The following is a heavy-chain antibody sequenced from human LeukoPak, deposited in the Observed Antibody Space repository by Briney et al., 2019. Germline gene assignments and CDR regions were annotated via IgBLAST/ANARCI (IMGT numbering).Heavy chain of an antibody. CDR1: GYTFTGYY. CDR3: ARGYRTMVRGVIGSFRY. D-gene: IGHD3-10*01. V-gene: IGHV1-2*02. CDR2: INPNSGGT. Sequence: GASVKVSCKASGYTFTGYYMHWVRQAPGQGLEWMGWINPNSGGTNYAQKFQGRVTMTRDTSISTAYMELSRLRPDDTAVYYCARGYRTMVRGVIGSFRYWGQGTLVTVSS. J-gene: IGHJ4*02.